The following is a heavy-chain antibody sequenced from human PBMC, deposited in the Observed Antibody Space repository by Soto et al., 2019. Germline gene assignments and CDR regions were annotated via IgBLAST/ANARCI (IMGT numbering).Heavy chain of an antibody. CDR2: IYYSGST. CDR1: DGSVSSGSYY. V-gene: IGHV4-61*01. Sequence: SETLCLTCTVSDGSVSSGSYYWSWIRQPPGKGLEWIGYIYYSGSTNYNPSLKSRVTISVDTSKNQFSLKLSSVTAADTAVYYCARDVARYYYDSSGSGFDYWGQGTLVTVSS. CDR3: ARDVARYYYDSSGSGFDY. J-gene: IGHJ4*02. D-gene: IGHD3-22*01.